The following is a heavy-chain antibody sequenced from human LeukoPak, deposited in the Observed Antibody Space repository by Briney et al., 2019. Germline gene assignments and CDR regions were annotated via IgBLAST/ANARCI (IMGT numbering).Heavy chain of an antibody. V-gene: IGHV3-49*03. D-gene: IGHD3-10*01. CDR2: IRSKDYGATT. J-gene: IGHJ1*01. CDR3: SRDRYYGSGRGYFQH. Sequence: GGYLRLSCTVSGFTFGDYAMSWFRQAPGKGLEWVGFIRSKDYGATTEYAASVKGRFTISRDDSKSIAYLQMNSLKAEDTAVYYCSRDRYYGSGRGYFQHWGQGTLVTVSS. CDR1: GFTFGDYA.